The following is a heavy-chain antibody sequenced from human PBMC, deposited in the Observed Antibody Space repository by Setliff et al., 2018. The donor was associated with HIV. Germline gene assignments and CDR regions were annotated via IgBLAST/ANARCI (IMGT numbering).Heavy chain of an antibody. D-gene: IGHD4-4*01. Sequence: GASVKVSCKASGYGFTYYYIHWVRQAPGQGLEWLGMLNPSGGVTDYAQRFQGRLTMTRDTSTSTVYMELSTLRSDDTAMYYCARAPTSARVWFDYWGQGTLVTVSS. CDR1: GYGFTYYY. J-gene: IGHJ4*02. CDR3: ARAPTSARVWFDY. CDR2: LNPSGGVT. V-gene: IGHV1-46*01.